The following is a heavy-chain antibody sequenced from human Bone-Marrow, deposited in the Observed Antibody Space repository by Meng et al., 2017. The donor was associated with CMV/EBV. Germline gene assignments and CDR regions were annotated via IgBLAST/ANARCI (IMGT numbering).Heavy chain of an antibody. CDR1: GFTFSSYS. CDR3: ARDESCSSTSCYGLGFDY. V-gene: IGHV3-30*03. D-gene: IGHD2-2*01. CDR2: ISYDGSNK. Sequence: GGSLRLSCAASGFTFSSYSMNWVRQAPGKGLEWVAVISYDGSNKYYADSVKGRFTISRDNSKNTLYLQMNSLRAEDTAVYYCARDESCSSTSCYGLGFDYWGQGTLVTVSS. J-gene: IGHJ4*02.